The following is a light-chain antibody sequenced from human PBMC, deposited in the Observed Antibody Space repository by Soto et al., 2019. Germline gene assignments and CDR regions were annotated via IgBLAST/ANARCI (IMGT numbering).Light chain of an antibody. V-gene: IGLV2-14*01. CDR1: SSHVGGYNY. Sequence: QSALTQPASVSGSPGQSITISCTGNSSHVGGYNYVSWYQQHPGKAPKLLIYEVSHRPSGVSNRFSGSKSGNTASLTISGLQAEDEADYYCTSYTSTDTLLYVFGTGTKVTVL. J-gene: IGLJ1*01. CDR3: TSYTSTDTLLYV. CDR2: EVS.